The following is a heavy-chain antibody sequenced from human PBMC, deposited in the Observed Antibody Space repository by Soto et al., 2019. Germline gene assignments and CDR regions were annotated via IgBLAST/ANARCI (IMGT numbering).Heavy chain of an antibody. J-gene: IGHJ6*02. CDR3: ARELRFGEDYYGMDV. Sequence: QVQLQESGPGLVKPSQTLSLTCTVSGGSISSGGYYWSWIRQHPGKGLEWIGYIYYSGSTYYNPSLKGRVTISVDTSKNQSSLKLSSVTAADTAVYYWARELRFGEDYYGMDVWGQGTTVTVSS. CDR1: GGSISSGGYY. V-gene: IGHV4-31*03. D-gene: IGHD3-10*01. CDR2: IYYSGST.